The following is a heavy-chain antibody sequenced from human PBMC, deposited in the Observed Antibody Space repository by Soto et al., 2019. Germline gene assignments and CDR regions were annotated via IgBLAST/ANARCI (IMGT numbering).Heavy chain of an antibody. CDR3: ARDHGYSSGWYPGWWFDP. CDR2: INPNSGGT. CDR1: GYTFTGYY. J-gene: IGHJ5*02. V-gene: IGHV1-2*04. Sequence: QVQLVQSGAEVKKPGASVKVSCKASGYTFTGYYMHWVRQAPGQGLEWMGWINPNSGGTNYAQKFQGCVNMTRETSISTAYMELSRLRSDDTDVYYCARDHGYSSGWYPGWWFDPWGQGTLVTVSS. D-gene: IGHD6-19*01.